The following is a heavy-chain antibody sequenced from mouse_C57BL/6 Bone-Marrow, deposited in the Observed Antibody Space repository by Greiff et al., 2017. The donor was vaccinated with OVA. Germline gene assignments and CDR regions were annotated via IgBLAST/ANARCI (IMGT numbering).Heavy chain of an antibody. CDR2: IYPRSGNT. D-gene: IGHD1-1*01. Sequence: VQLQQSGAELARPGASVKLSCKASGYTFTSYGISWVKQRTGQGLEWIGEIYPRSGNTYYNEKFKGKATLTADKSSSTAYMELRSLTSEDSAVYFCARDYYGSHAWFAYWGQGTLVTVSA. V-gene: IGHV1-81*01. J-gene: IGHJ3*01. CDR1: GYTFTSYG. CDR3: ARDYYGSHAWFAY.